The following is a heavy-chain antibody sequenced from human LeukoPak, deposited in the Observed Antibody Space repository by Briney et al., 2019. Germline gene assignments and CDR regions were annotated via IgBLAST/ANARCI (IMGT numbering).Heavy chain of an antibody. CDR2: IYTSGST. J-gene: IGHJ3*02. Sequence: SETLSLTCTVSGGSISSYYWSWIRQPPGKGLEWIGYIYTSGSTNYNPSLKSRVTISVDTSKNQFSLKLSSVTAPDTAVYYCARRSYYGSGSYQDAFDIWAKGQWSPSLQ. CDR1: GGSISSYY. CDR3: ARRSYYGSGSYQDAFDI. V-gene: IGHV4-4*09. D-gene: IGHD3-10*01.